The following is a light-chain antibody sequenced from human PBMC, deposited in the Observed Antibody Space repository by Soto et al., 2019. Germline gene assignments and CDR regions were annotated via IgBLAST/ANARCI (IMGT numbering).Light chain of an antibody. CDR3: QQYNNYPRT. CDR1: QSVSSN. CDR2: GAS. V-gene: IGKV3-15*01. J-gene: IGKJ1*01. Sequence: EIVMTQSPATLSVSPGERATLSCRASQSVSSNLAWYQQKPGQAPRLLIYGASTRATGIPARFSGSGSVTEFTLTISSLQSEDFAVYYCQQYNNYPRTFGQGTKVDIK.